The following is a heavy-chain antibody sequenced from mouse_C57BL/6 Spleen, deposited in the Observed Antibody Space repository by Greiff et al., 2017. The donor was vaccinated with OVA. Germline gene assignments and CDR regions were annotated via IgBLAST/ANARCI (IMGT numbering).Heavy chain of an antibody. Sequence: EVQGVESGPELVKPGASVKISCKASGYSFTGYYMNWVKQSPEKSLEWIGEINPSTGGTTYNQKFKAKATLTVDKSSSTAYMQLKSLTSEDSAVYYCARGIYYDYFWYFDVWGTGTTVTVSS. CDR2: INPSTGGT. V-gene: IGHV1-42*01. J-gene: IGHJ1*03. D-gene: IGHD2-4*01. CDR1: GYSFTGYY. CDR3: ARGIYYDYFWYFDV.